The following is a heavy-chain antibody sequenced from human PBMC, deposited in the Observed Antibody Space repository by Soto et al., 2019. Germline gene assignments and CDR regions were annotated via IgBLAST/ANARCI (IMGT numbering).Heavy chain of an antibody. J-gene: IGHJ3*02. CDR2: IDYSGST. CDR1: GCSISSSSYC. V-gene: IGHV4-39*01. Sequence: PTDTLRHTCTVSGCSISSSSYCWGWIREPKGKGREWIGRIDYSGSTYDNPSLKSRGTISVDTSKNQFSLKLSSVTAADTAVYYCASPTSAEVGANNRTGFADVDIWVKGRMV. CDR3: ASPTSAEVGANNRTGFADVDI. D-gene: IGHD1-26*01.